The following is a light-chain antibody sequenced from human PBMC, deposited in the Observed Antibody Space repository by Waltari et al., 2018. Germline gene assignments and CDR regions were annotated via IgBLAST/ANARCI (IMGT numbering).Light chain of an antibody. CDR2: NTF. CDR1: QSISTL. V-gene: IGKV1-5*03. Sequence: DIQMTQSPSTLSASVGDRVTITCRTSQSISTLLAWFQQQTGNPPKLLIYNTFNLERGVPSRFSGSGSGTEFTLTITSLQPDDFATYYCQQYSSSSMFSFGQGTKLEIK. J-gene: IGKJ2*03. CDR3: QQYSSSSMFS.